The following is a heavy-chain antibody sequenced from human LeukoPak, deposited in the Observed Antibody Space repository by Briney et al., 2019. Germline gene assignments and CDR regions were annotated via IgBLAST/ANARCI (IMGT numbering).Heavy chain of an antibody. J-gene: IGHJ4*02. Sequence: PGGSLRLSCAASGFTFSSYAMSWVRQAPGKGLEWVSAISGSGGSTYYADSMKGRFTISRDNSKNTLYLQMNSLRAEDTAVYYCATKSTLHSSSWYVYWGQGTLVTVSS. CDR3: ATKSTLHSSSWYVY. CDR1: GFTFSSYA. V-gene: IGHV3-23*01. D-gene: IGHD6-13*01. CDR2: ISGSGGST.